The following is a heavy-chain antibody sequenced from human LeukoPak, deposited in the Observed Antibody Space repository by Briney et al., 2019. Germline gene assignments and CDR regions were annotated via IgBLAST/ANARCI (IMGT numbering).Heavy chain of an antibody. CDR3: ARGLSTYYDFWSGVNWFDP. J-gene: IGHJ5*02. CDR2: ISSSGSTI. D-gene: IGHD3-3*01. V-gene: IGHV3-48*03. Sequence: PGGSLRLSXAASGFTFSSYEMNWVRQAPGKGLEWVSYISSSGSTIYYADSVKGRFTISRDNAKNSLYLQMNSLRAEGTAVYYCARGLSTYYDFWSGVNWFDPWGQGTLVTVSS. CDR1: GFTFSSYE.